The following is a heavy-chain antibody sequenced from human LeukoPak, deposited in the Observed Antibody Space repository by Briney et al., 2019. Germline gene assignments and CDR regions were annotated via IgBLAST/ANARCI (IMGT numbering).Heavy chain of an antibody. CDR2: INHSGRS. D-gene: IGHD3-9*01. CDR3: ARIDAYYGMDV. CDR1: GLSFSNYY. V-gene: IGHV4-34*01. Sequence: AETLCLTCAVYGLSFSNYYWTWIRQPPGKGLEWIGEINHSGRSNYNPSLKSRFTISVDTSQNQFSLTLNSVTAADTAVYYCARIDAYYGMDVWGQGTTDPVSS. J-gene: IGHJ6*02.